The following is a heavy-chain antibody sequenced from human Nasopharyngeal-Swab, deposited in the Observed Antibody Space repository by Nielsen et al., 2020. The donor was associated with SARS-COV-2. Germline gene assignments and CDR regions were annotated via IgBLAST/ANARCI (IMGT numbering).Heavy chain of an antibody. CDR3: AREVPYSGHDDAFDI. Sequence: GESLKLSCAASGLGFSNYEMNWVRQAPGKGLEWISYIITTTATIYYADSVKGRFTISRDNAKNSLYLQMNSLRAEDTAVYYCAREVPYSGHDDAFDIWGQGTMVTVSA. V-gene: IGHV3-48*03. J-gene: IGHJ3*02. D-gene: IGHD5-12*01. CDR2: IITTTATI. CDR1: GLGFSNYE.